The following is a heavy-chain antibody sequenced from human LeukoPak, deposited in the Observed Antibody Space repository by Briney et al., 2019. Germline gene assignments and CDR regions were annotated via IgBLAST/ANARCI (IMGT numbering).Heavy chain of an antibody. CDR3: ARSWSTDAFDI. V-gene: IGHV4-59*01. CDR1: GGSISSYY. Sequence: SETLSLTCTVSGGSISSYYWSWLRQPPGKGLEGIGYIYYSGSTTYNPSLKSRVTISVDTSKNQFSLKLSSVTAADTAVYYCARSWSTDAFDIWGQGTMVTVSS. D-gene: IGHD5/OR15-5a*01. CDR2: IYYSGST. J-gene: IGHJ3*02.